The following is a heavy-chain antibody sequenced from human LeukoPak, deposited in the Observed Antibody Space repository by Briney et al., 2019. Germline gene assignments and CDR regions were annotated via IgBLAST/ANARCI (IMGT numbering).Heavy chain of an antibody. CDR2: ISGSGGST. CDR1: GFTFSSYA. Sequence: GGSLRLSCAASGFTFSSYAMSWVRQAPGKGLEWVSAISGSGGSTYYADSVKGRFTISRDNSKNALYLQMNSLRAEDTAVYYCAKDGGSSGWYFDYWGQGTLVTVSS. CDR3: AKDGGSSGWYFDY. J-gene: IGHJ4*02. V-gene: IGHV3-23*01. D-gene: IGHD6-19*01.